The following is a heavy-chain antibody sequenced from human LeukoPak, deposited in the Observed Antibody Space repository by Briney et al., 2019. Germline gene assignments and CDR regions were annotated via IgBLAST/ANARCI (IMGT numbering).Heavy chain of an antibody. V-gene: IGHV3-23*01. D-gene: IGHD5/OR15-5a*01. CDR2: LTAGGGST. Sequence: GGSLRLSCAASGFSFSDYAMSWVRQTPGKGLEWVSSLTAGGGSTFYADSVKGRFTISRDNSKNTLYLQMNSLRAEDTAVYYCAKDVVYDLFDYWGQGTLVTVSS. CDR1: GFSFSDYA. J-gene: IGHJ4*02. CDR3: AKDVVYDLFDY.